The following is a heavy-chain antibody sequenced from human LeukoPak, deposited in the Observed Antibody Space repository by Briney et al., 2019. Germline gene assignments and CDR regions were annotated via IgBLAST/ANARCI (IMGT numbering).Heavy chain of an antibody. CDR3: ARVAEQWLVNDAFDI. CDR1: GLTFSSYA. Sequence: GGSLRLSCAASGLTFSSYAMSWVRQAPGKGLEWASAISGSGGSTYYADSVKGRFTISRDNSKNTLYLQMNSLRAEDTAVYYCARVAEQWLVNDAFDIWGQGTMVTVSS. J-gene: IGHJ3*02. V-gene: IGHV3-23*01. D-gene: IGHD6-19*01. CDR2: ISGSGGST.